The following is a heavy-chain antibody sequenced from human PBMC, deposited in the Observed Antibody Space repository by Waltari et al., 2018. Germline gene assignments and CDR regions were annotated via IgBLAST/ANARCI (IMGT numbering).Heavy chain of an antibody. Sequence: QVQLQESGPGLVKPSETLSLTCTVSGGSISSYYWSWIRQPPGKGLEWIGYIYYSGSTNYNPSLKSRVTISVDTSKNQFSLKLSSVTAADTAVYYWARVGGGATRADYYYYMDVWGKGTTVTISS. J-gene: IGHJ6*03. V-gene: IGHV4-59*01. D-gene: IGHD1-26*01. CDR1: GGSISSYY. CDR3: ARVGGGATRADYYYYMDV. CDR2: IYYSGST.